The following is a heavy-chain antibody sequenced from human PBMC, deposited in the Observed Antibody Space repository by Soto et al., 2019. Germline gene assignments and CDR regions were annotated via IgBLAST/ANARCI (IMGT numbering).Heavy chain of an antibody. CDR3: ARYDRGGFDL. CDR2: IHSDGSST. CDR1: GFTFSSYW. Sequence: EVRLVESEGGLVQPGGSLSLSCAASGFTFSSYWMHWVRQAPGQGLVWVSRIHSDGSSTTYADSVKGRFTIYRDNAKNMMSLQINSMRVEYTGVYFCARYDRGGFDLWGQGTMVTVSS. D-gene: IGHD2-8*01. V-gene: IGHV3-74*01. J-gene: IGHJ6*02.